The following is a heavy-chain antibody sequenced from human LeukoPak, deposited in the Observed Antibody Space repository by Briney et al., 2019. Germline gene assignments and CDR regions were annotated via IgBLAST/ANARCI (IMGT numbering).Heavy chain of an antibody. J-gene: IGHJ4*02. Sequence: GGSLRLSCAASGFTFSDYYMSWIRQAPGKGLEWVSYISSSGSTIYYADSVKGRFTISRDNAKSSLYLQMNSLRAEDTAVYYCARPTPYSNYVFDYWGQGTLATVSS. CDR1: GFTFSDYY. V-gene: IGHV3-11*01. CDR2: ISSSGSTI. CDR3: ARPTPYSNYVFDY. D-gene: IGHD4-11*01.